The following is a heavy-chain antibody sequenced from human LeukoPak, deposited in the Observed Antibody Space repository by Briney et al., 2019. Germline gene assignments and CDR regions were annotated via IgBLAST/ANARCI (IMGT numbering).Heavy chain of an antibody. J-gene: IGHJ6*02. CDR3: ARDTVKGQQWLADYYYYGMDV. CDR2: INPNSGGT. D-gene: IGHD6-19*01. Sequence: GASVKVSCKASGYTFTGYYMHWVRQAPGQGLEWMGWINPNSGGTNYAQKFQGRVTITADKSTSTAYMELSSLRSEDTAVYYCARDTVKGQQWLADYYYYGMDVWGQGTTVTVSS. V-gene: IGHV1-2*02. CDR1: GYTFTGYY.